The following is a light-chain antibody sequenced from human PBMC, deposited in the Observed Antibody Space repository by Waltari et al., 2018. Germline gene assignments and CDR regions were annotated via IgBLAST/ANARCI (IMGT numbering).Light chain of an antibody. V-gene: IGKV1-39*01. J-gene: IGKJ1*01. CDR3: QQSYRTPRT. Sequence: DVQMTQSPPSLSASVGDRVTITCRTSQNVRDYLKWYQQKPGKAPKLLIYAASNLQGGVPSRFSGSGSGTDLTLTITSLQPEDFATYYCQQSYRTPRTFGQGTKVE. CDR1: QNVRDY. CDR2: AAS.